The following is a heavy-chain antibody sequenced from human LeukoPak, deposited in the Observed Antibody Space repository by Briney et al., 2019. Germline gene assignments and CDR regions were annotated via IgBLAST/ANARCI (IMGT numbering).Heavy chain of an antibody. CDR3: AXXPARYYDILTGSPHLDY. J-gene: IGHJ4*02. CDR2: XXXXFGTX. V-gene: IGHV1-69*13. D-gene: IGHD3-9*01. Sequence: SVKVSCKASGGTXXSXXISWVRQAPGQGLEXXXXXXXXFGTXNXXQXXXXRXXITXDESTSTAYMELSSLRSEDTAVYYCAXXPARYYDILTGSPHLDYWGQGTLVTVSS. CDR1: GGTXXSXX.